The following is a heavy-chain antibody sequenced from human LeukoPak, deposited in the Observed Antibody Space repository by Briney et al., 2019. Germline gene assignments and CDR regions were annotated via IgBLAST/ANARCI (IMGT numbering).Heavy chain of an antibody. CDR1: GFTFSTYW. Sequence: GGSLRLSCTASGFTFSTYWMSWVRQAPGKGLEWVANTREDGSEKYYVDSVKGRFTISRDNAKNSLYLQMSSLRSEDTAVYYCARGLDYWGQGTLVTVSS. J-gene: IGHJ4*02. CDR2: TREDGSEK. CDR3: ARGLDY. V-gene: IGHV3-7*03.